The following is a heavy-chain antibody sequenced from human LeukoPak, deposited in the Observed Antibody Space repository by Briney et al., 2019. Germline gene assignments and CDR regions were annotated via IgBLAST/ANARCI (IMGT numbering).Heavy chain of an antibody. CDR1: GGSINSYY. V-gene: IGHV4-59*01. Sequence: SETLSLTCSVSGGSINSYYWSWIRQPPGKGLEWIGYIYYSGNIYCNPSLKSRVTISVDRSKSQFSLKLTSVTAADTAVYSCARSVYPSRGFDYWGQGILVTVSS. CDR2: IYYSGNI. D-gene: IGHD1-14*01. CDR3: ARSVYPSRGFDY. J-gene: IGHJ4*02.